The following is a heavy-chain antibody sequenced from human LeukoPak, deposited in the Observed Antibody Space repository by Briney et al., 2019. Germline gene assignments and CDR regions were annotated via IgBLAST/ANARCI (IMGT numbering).Heavy chain of an antibody. CDR2: INHSGST. J-gene: IGHJ4*02. CDR1: GGSFSGYY. CDR3: ARGSWLFPFDY. V-gene: IGHV4-34*01. Sequence: SETLSLTCAVYGGSFSGYYWSWIRQPPGKGLEWIGEINHSGSTNYNTSLKSRVTISVDTSKNQFSLKLSSVTAADTAVYYCARGSWLFPFDYWGQGTLVTVSS. D-gene: IGHD3-22*01.